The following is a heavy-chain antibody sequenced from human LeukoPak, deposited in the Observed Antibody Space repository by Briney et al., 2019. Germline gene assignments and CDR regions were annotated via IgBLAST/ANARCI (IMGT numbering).Heavy chain of an antibody. J-gene: IGHJ4*02. Sequence: GGSLRLSCAASGFSVSNNYVVWVRQAPGKGLEWVSVIYSGGTTYYADSVKGRFTISKDNSKNTLYLQMNNLRAEDTAVYYCARGPDYFDCRGQGTLVTVSS. CDR1: GFSVSNNY. CDR2: IYSGGTT. CDR3: ARGPDYFDC. V-gene: IGHV3-66*01.